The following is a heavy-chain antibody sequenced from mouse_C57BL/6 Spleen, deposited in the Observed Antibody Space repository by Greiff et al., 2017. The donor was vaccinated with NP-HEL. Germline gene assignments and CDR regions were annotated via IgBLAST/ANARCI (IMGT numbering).Heavy chain of an antibody. CDR3: ARQRWYVDV. CDR1: GFTFSDYY. CDR2: ISNGGGST. Sequence: DVKLVESGGGLVQPGGSLKLSCAASGFTFSDYYMYWVRQTPEKRLEWVAYISNGGGSTYYPDTVKGRFTISRDNAKNTLYLQMSRLKSEDTAMYYCARQRWYVDVWGTGTTVTVSS. J-gene: IGHJ1*03. V-gene: IGHV5-12*01.